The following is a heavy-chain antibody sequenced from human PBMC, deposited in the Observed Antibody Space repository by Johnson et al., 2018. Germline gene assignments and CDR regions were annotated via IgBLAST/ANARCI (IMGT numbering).Heavy chain of an antibody. CDR1: GFTFSSYS. D-gene: IGHD6-13*01. Sequence: VQLVESGGGLVKPGGSLRLSCAASGFTFSSYSMNWVRQAPGKGLEWVSSISSSSRYIYYADSVKGRFTNTRDNSKNTLYQQKNSLRAEDTAVYYGAKDLAAAVTGYYYYGMDVWGKGTPVTVSS. J-gene: IGHJ6*04. CDR2: ISSSSRYI. V-gene: IGHV3-21*01. CDR3: AKDLAAAVTGYYYYGMDV.